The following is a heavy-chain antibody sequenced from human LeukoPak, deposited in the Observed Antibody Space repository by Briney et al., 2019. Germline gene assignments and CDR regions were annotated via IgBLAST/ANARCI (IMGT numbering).Heavy chain of an antibody. CDR1: GFTFSSYA. CDR3: ARDHKGYSYGYRRGYSDYYYMDV. CDR2: ISGSGGST. Sequence: QPGGSLRLSCAASGFTFSSYAMSWVRQAPGKGLEWVSFISGSGGSTYYVDSVKGRFTISRDNSKNTLYLQMNSLRAEDTAVYYCARDHKGYSYGYRRGYSDYYYMDVWGKGTTVTASS. D-gene: IGHD5-18*01. J-gene: IGHJ6*03. V-gene: IGHV3-23*01.